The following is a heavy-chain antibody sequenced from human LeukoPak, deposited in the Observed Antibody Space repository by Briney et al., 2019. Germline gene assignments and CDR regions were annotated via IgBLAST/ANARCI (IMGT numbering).Heavy chain of an antibody. CDR3: GKTTTGYSSGRYPGWPVDY. CDR2: IFGSGGSA. CDR1: GFTFTNHW. Sequence: GGSLRLSCAASGFTFTNHWMHWVRQAPGKGLEWVSGIFGSGGSAHYADSVKGRFTISRDNSKNTVYLQINSLRVEDTAVYYCGKTTTGYSSGRYPGWPVDYWGQGSLVTVSS. V-gene: IGHV3-23*01. D-gene: IGHD6-19*01. J-gene: IGHJ4*02.